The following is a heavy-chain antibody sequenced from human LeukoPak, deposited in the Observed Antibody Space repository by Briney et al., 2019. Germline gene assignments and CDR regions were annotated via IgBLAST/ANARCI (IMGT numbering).Heavy chain of an antibody. CDR3: ARDYDWAFDF. Sequence: LSLTCTVSGGSISSYYWSWVRQAPGEGLEWIAYINHNGEAIYYPDFVKGRFIISRDNAKNSLFLQMNDLRDEDTAVYYCARDYDWAFDFWGQGTRVTVSS. D-gene: IGHD3-9*01. CDR1: GGSISSYY. V-gene: IGHV3-48*03. J-gene: IGHJ4*02. CDR2: INHNGEAI.